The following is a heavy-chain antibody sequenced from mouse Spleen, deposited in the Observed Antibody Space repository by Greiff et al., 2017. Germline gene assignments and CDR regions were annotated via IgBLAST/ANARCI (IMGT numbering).Heavy chain of an antibody. D-gene: IGHD2-12*01. CDR2: IDPENGDT. Sequence: EVQLVESGAELVRPGASVKLSCTASGFNIKDDYMHWVKQRPEQGLEWIGWIDPENGDTEYASKFQGKATITADTSSNTAYLQLSSLTSEDTAVYYCTTGDYSYYSYDGFDYWGQGTTLTVSS. CDR1: GFNIKDDY. CDR3: TTGDYSYYSYDGFDY. V-gene: IGHV14-4*01. J-gene: IGHJ2*01.